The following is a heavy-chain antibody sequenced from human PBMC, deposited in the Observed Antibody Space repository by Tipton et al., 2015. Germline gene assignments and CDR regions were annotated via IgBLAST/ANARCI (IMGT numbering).Heavy chain of an antibody. CDR3: ARARGRHGGLFDS. Sequence: TLSLTCTVSDGSISSYYWSWIRQPPGKGLEWIGYIYYSGSTNYNPSLKSRVTISVDTSKNRFSLKLSSVTAADTAVYYCARARGRHGGLFDSWGQGILVTVSS. CDR2: IYYSGST. CDR1: DGSISSYY. V-gene: IGHV4-59*07. J-gene: IGHJ4*02. D-gene: IGHD4-23*01.